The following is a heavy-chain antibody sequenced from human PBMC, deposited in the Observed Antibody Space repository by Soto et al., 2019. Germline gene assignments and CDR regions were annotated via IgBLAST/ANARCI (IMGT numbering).Heavy chain of an antibody. CDR3: ARGGSSWYHSLYYFDY. D-gene: IGHD6-13*01. Sequence: EVQLVESGGGLVQPGGSLRLSCAASGFTFSSYWMHWVRQAPGKGLVWVSGINSDGSSTSYADSVKGRFTISRDNAKNTLYLQMNSLRAEDTAVYYCARGGSSWYHSLYYFDYWGQGTLVTVSS. V-gene: IGHV3-74*01. CDR2: INSDGSST. CDR1: GFTFSSYW. J-gene: IGHJ4*02.